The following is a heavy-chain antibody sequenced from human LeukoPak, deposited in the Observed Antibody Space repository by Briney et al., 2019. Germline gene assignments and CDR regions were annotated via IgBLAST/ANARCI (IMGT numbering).Heavy chain of an antibody. V-gene: IGHV4-61*02. CDR3: ARDQGKGGYNNAMYYFDY. J-gene: IGHJ4*02. CDR2: IYTSGST. D-gene: IGHD5-24*01. Sequence: PSETLSLTCTVSGGSISSGSYYWSWIRQPAGKGLEWIGRIYTSGSTNYNPSLKSRVTISVDTSKNQFSLKLSSVTAADTAVYYCARDQGKGGYNNAMYYFDYWGQGTLVTVSS. CDR1: GGSISSGSYY.